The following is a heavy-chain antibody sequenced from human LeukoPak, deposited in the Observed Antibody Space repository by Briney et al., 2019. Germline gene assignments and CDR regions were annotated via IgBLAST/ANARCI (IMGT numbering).Heavy chain of an antibody. CDR1: GGSINYYY. Sequence: SETLSLTCKVSGGSINYYYWSWIRQSPGRGLEWLGYIHYSGSTNYNPSLKSRVTISVDTSKNQFSLKLSSVTAADTAVYYCATDRRERQQLDTSWHWFDPWGQGTLVTVSS. D-gene: IGHD6-13*01. V-gene: IGHV4-59*01. CDR3: ATDRRERQQLDTSWHWFDP. CDR2: IHYSGST. J-gene: IGHJ5*02.